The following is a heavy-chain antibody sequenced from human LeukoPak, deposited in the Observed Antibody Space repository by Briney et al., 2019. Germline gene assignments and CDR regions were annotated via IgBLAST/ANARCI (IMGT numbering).Heavy chain of an antibody. CDR1: GGSFSGYY. CDR2: INHSGST. J-gene: IGHJ4*02. V-gene: IGHV4-34*01. CDR3: ARAARGSGWYY. Sequence: SETLSLTCAVYGGSFSGYYWSWIRQPPGKGLEWIGEINHSGSTNYNPSLKSRVTISGDTSKNQFSLKLSSVTAADTAVYYCARAARGSGWYYWGQGTVVTASS. D-gene: IGHD6-19*01.